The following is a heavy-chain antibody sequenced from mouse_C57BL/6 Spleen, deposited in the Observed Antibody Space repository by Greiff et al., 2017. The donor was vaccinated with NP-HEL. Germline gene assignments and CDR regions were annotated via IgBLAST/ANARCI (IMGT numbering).Heavy chain of an antibody. CDR3: VRHDDGYYYYAMDY. V-gene: IGHV10-1*01. J-gene: IGHJ4*01. CDR1: GFSFNTYA. D-gene: IGHD2-3*01. Sequence: EVKLVESGGGLVQPKGSLKLSCAASGFSFNTYAMNWVRQAPGKGLEWVARIRSKSNNYATYYADSVKDRFTISRDDSESMLYLQMNNLKTEDTAMYYCVRHDDGYYYYAMDYWGQGTSVTVSS. CDR2: IRSKSNNYAT.